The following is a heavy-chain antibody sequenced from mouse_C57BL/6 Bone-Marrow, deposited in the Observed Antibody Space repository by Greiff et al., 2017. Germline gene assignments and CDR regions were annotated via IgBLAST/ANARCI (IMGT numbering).Heavy chain of an antibody. CDR3: ARQPPTIPHYFDY. Sequence: VQLKESGGGLVQPGESLKLSCESNQYEFPSHDMSWVRKTPEKRLELVAAINSDGGSTYYPDTMERRFIISRDNTKKTLYLQMSSLRSEDTALYYCARQPPTIPHYFDYWGQGTTLTVSS. D-gene: IGHD2-12*01. V-gene: IGHV5-2*01. CDR1: QYEFPSHD. J-gene: IGHJ2*01. CDR2: INSDGGST.